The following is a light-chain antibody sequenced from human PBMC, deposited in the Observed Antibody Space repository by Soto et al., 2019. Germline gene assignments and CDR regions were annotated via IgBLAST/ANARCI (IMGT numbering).Light chain of an antibody. J-gene: IGLJ2*01. V-gene: IGLV4-69*01. CDR1: SGHSSYA. CDR2: LNSDGSH. Sequence: QSVLTQSPPASASLGASVKLTCTLSSGHSSYAIAWHQQQPEKGPRYLMKLNSDGSHSKGDGIPDRFSGSSSGAERYLTISSLQSEDEADYYCQTWGTGVVFGGGTQLTVL. CDR3: QTWGTGVV.